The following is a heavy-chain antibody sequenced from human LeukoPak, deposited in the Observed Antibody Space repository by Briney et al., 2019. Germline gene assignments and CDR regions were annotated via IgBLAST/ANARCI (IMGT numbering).Heavy chain of an antibody. CDR2: ISGSGGST. CDR1: GFTFSTYA. CDR3: AKLHLGPDS. J-gene: IGHJ4*02. V-gene: IGHV3-23*01. Sequence: PGGSLRLSCSASGFTFSTYAMSWVRQAPGKGLEWVSAISGSGGSTYFADSVNGRFTISRDNSKNTLYLQMNSLRAEDTAVYYCAKLHLGPDSWGQGTLVTVSS.